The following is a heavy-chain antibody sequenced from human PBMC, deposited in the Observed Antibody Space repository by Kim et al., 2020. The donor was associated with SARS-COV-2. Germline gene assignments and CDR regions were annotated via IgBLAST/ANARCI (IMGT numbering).Heavy chain of an antibody. CDR3: ASSDGGYFDWLLSGTFDS. Sequence: GGSLRLSCAASGFTFSSYEMNWVRQAPGKGLEWVSYISSSGSTIYYADSVKGRFTISRDNAKNSLYLQMNSLRAEDTAVYYCASSDGGYFDWLLSGTFDSWGQGTLVTVSS. CDR1: GFTFSSYE. J-gene: IGHJ4*02. D-gene: IGHD3-9*01. V-gene: IGHV3-48*03. CDR2: ISSSGSTI.